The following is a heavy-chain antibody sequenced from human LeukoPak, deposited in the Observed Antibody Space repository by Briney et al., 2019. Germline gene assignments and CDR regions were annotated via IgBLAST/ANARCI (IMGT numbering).Heavy chain of an antibody. CDR1: GFTFSGYI. CDR3: AGDQWLDY. D-gene: IGHD6-19*01. J-gene: IGHJ4*02. Sequence: GGSLRLSCAASGFTFSGYIMNWVRQAPGKGLEWVSFISSTSNTIYYADSVKGRFTVSRDNAKNSLYLQMNSLRAEDTAVYYCAGDQWLDYWGQGTLVTVSS. V-gene: IGHV3-48*01. CDR2: ISSTSNTI.